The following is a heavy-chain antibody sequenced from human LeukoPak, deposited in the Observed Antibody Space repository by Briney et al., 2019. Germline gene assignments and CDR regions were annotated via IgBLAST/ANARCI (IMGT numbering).Heavy chain of an antibody. CDR1: GGTFSSYA. CDR2: IIPIFGIA. Sequence: SVKVSCKASGGTFSSYAISWVRQAPGQGLEWMGRIIPIFGIANYAQKFQGRVTITADKSTSTAYMELSSLRSEDTAVYYCARDCSSTSCYITFDPWGQGTLVTVSS. J-gene: IGHJ5*02. D-gene: IGHD2-2*02. CDR3: ARDCSSTSCYITFDP. V-gene: IGHV1-69*04.